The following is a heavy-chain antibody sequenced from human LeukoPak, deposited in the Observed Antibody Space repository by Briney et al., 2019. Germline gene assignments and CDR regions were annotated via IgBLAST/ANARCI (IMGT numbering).Heavy chain of an antibody. CDR3: ASEKNYGDKYFDS. Sequence: ASVKISCKASGDTFNIHYFHWIRQAPGQGLEWMGIINRVDGIRGNALTFQGRPMLTKDTSTSTAYMELSSLRSEDTAIYYCASEKNYGDKYFDSWGQGTVVTVSS. V-gene: IGHV1-46*02. CDR1: GDTFNIHY. D-gene: IGHD4-17*01. J-gene: IGHJ4*02. CDR2: INRVDGIR.